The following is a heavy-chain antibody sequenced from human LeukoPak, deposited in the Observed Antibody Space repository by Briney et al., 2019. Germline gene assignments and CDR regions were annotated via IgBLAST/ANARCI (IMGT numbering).Heavy chain of an antibody. CDR2: INPNSGGT. V-gene: IGHV1-2*02. Sequence: GASVKVSCKASGYTFTGNHMHWVRQAPGQGLEWMGWINPNSGGTNYAQKFQGRVTTTRDTSISTAYMELSRLRSDDTAVYYCACDSGYDSEGWHGPRPDYWGQGTLVTVSS. CDR1: GYTFTGNH. CDR3: ACDSGYDSEGWHGPRPDY. J-gene: IGHJ4*02. D-gene: IGHD5-12*01.